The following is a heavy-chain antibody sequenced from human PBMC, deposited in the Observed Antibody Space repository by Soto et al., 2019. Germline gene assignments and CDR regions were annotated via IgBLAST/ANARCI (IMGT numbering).Heavy chain of an antibody. J-gene: IGHJ4*02. D-gene: IGHD3-22*01. Sequence: QVQLVESGGGVVQPGRSLRLSCAASGFTFSSYGMHWVRQAPGKGLEWVAVIWYDGSNKYYADSVKGRFTISRDNSKNTLYLQMNSRRAVDTALYYCASTSYAGYYDSSGSAVYWGQGTLVTVSS. CDR2: IWYDGSNK. CDR1: GFTFSSYG. V-gene: IGHV3-33*01. CDR3: ASTSYAGYYDSSGSAVY.